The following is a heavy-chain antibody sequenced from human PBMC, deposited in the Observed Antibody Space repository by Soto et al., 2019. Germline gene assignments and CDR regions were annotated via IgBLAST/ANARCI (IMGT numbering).Heavy chain of an antibody. CDR3: ARGDTYFDY. V-gene: IGHV4-39*07. Sequence: SETLSLTCTVSGGSISSSSYYWGWIRQPPGKGLEWIGSIYYSGSTNYNPSLKSRVTISVDTSKNQFSLKLSSVTAADTAVYYCARGDTYFDYWGQGTLVTVSS. J-gene: IGHJ4*02. CDR2: IYYSGST. D-gene: IGHD5-18*01. CDR1: GGSISSSSYY.